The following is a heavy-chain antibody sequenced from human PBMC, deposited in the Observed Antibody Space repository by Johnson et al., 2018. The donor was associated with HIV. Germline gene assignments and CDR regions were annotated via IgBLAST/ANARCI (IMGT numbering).Heavy chain of an antibody. CDR1: GFTVSSNY. D-gene: IGHD2-8*02. CDR2: IYSGGST. J-gene: IGHJ3*02. CDR3: ARSGDSIGSFCAGGAFDI. Sequence: VQLVESGGGVVQPGRSLRLSCAASGFTVSSNYMSWVRQAPGKGLEWVSVIYSGGSTYYADSVKGRFTISRDNSKNTLYLQMNSLRAEDTAVYYCARSGDSIGSFCAGGAFDIWGPGTMVTVSS. V-gene: IGHV3-66*01.